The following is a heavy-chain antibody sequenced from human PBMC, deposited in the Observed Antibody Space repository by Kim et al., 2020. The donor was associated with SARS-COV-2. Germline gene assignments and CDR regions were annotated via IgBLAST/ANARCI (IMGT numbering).Heavy chain of an antibody. J-gene: IGHJ4*02. V-gene: IGHV1-46*01. CDR3: ASSIRGYCSGGSCYPSGPDY. CDR1: GYTFTSYY. CDR2: INPSGGST. Sequence: ASVKVSCKASGYTFTSYYMHWVRQAPGQGLEWMGIINPSGGSTSYAQKFQGRVTMTRDTSTSTVYMELSSLRSEDTAVYYCASSIRGYCSGGSCYPSGPDYWGQGTLVTVSS. D-gene: IGHD2-15*01.